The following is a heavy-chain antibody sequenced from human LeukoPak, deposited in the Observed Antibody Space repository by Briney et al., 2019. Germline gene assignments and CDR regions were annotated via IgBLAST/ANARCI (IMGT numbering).Heavy chain of an antibody. V-gene: IGHV4-38-2*01. CDR2: MSHNRGT. CDR1: GHSISTGCY. Sequence: SETLSLTCAVSGHSISTGCYWGWIRQPPGKGLEWIGSMSHNRGTYYNPSLKSRVTISMDTSKNQISLRLTSVTAADTGVYYCASYYASGVSAYNYYGMDVWGKGTTVTVSS. J-gene: IGHJ6*04. D-gene: IGHD3-10*01. CDR3: ASYYASGVSAYNYYGMDV.